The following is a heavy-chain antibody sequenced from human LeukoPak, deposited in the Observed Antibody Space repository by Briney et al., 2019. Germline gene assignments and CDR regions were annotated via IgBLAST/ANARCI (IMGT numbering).Heavy chain of an antibody. J-gene: IGHJ3*02. CDR2: IYYSGST. CDR3: ARVRCSGGSCYSVDAFDI. V-gene: IGHV4-59*01. Sequence: SETLSLTCTVSGGSISSYYWSWIRQPPGQGLEWIGYIYYSGSTNYNPSLKSRVTISVDTSKNQFSLKLSSVTAADTAVYYCARVRCSGGSCYSVDAFDIWGQGTMVTVSS. D-gene: IGHD2-15*01. CDR1: GGSISSYY.